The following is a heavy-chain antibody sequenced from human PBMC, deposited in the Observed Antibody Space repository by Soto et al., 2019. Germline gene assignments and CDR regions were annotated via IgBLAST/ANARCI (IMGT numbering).Heavy chain of an antibody. CDR3: VSWVSAHFDY. V-gene: IGHV3-23*01. CDR1: GFPFASPYSHA. J-gene: IGHJ4*01. D-gene: IGHD2-8*01. Sequence: GGSLGLSCEASGFPFASPYSHAMSWVRQSPGKGPEWVSTISSNGANTHYAESRKGRFTISKDPSRNTVHLHMNSLRAEDTATSFSVSWVSAHFDYWGHGTPVTVSS. CDR2: ISSNGANT.